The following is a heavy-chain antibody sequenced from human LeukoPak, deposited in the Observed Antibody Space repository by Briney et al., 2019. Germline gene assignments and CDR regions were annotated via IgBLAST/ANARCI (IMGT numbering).Heavy chain of an antibody. J-gene: IGHJ1*01. D-gene: IGHD6-13*01. CDR2: INAGNGNT. Sequence: ASVKVSCKASGDIFTTYAMHWVRQAPGQRLEWMGGINAGNGNTKYLQKFQGGVTITRDTSANIAYMELSSLRSEDTAVYYCATTVSAGTYRYFQHWGQGTLVTVSS. CDR1: GDIFTTYA. CDR3: ATTVSAGTYRYFQH. V-gene: IGHV1-3*01.